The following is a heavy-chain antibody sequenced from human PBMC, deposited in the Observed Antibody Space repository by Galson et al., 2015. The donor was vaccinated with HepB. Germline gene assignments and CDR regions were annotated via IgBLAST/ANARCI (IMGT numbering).Heavy chain of an antibody. CDR3: ARRGVAAAGTPYYYYGMDV. Sequence: SVKVSCKASGYTFTGYYMHWVRQAPGQGLEWMGWVNPNSGGTNYAQKFQGRVTMTRDTSISTAYMELSRLTSDDTAVYYCARRGVAAAGTPYYYYGMDVWGQGTTVTVSS. V-gene: IGHV1-2*02. CDR2: VNPNSGGT. CDR1: GYTFTGYY. D-gene: IGHD6-13*01. J-gene: IGHJ6*02.